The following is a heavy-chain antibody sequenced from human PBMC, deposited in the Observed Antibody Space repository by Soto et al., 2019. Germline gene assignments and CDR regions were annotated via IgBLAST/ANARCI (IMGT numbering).Heavy chain of an antibody. D-gene: IGHD6-13*01. CDR3: ARGGAGTDYGMDV. V-gene: IGHV3-33*01. J-gene: IGHJ6*02. CDR2: IWYDGSNK. CDR1: GFTFSSYG. Sequence: QVPLVESGGGVVQPGRSLRLSCAASGFTFSSYGMHWVRQVPGKGLEWVAVIWYDGSNKYYADSVKGRFTISRDNSKNTLYLQMNSLRAEDTAVYYCARGGAGTDYGMDVWGQGTTVTVSS.